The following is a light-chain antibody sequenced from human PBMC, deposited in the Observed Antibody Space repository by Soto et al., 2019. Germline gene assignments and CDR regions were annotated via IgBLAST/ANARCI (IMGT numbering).Light chain of an antibody. CDR2: DAS. CDR3: QQYDNLSIT. J-gene: IGKJ3*01. Sequence: DVQMTQSPSPLSASVGDRVTITCQASQDSSTNLNWYQQKPGKAPKLLIQDASNLEPGVPSRFSGSGSGTDFTFTISSLLPEDFATYYCQQYDNLSITFGPGT. CDR1: QDSSTN. V-gene: IGKV1-33*01.